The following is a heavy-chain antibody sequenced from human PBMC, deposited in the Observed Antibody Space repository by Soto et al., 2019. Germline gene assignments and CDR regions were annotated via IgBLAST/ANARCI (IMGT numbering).Heavy chain of an antibody. CDR2: IIPIFGTA. Sequence: SVKVSCKASGGTFSSYAISWVRQAPGQGLEWMGGIIPIFGTANYAQKFQGRVTITADESTSTAYMELSSLRSEDTAVYYCARSRGWRNYYYYYGMDVWGQGTTVTVSS. J-gene: IGHJ6*02. CDR1: GGTFSSYA. CDR3: ARSRGWRNYYYYYGMDV. V-gene: IGHV1-69*13. D-gene: IGHD6-19*01.